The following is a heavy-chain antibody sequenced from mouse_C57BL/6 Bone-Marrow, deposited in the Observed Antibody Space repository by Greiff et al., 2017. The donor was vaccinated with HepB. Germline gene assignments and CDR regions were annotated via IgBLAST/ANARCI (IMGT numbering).Heavy chain of an antibody. V-gene: IGHV1-5*01. J-gene: IGHJ1*03. CDR2: IYPGNSDT. Sequence: EVQLQESGTVLARPGASEKMSCKTSGYTFTSYWMHWVKQRPGQGLEWIGAIYPGNSDTSYNQKFKGKAKLTAVTSASTAYMELSSLTNEDSAVYYCTPVVATYWYFDVWGTGTTVTVSS. CDR1: GYTFTSYW. D-gene: IGHD1-1*01. CDR3: TPVVATYWYFDV.